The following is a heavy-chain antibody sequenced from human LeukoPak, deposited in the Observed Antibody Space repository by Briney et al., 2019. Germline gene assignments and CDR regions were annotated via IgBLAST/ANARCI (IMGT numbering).Heavy chain of an antibody. CDR1: GFTFSTYS. CDR2: ISNDGGIK. Sequence: GRSLRLSCAASGFTFSTYSMHWVRQAPGKGLEWVAVISNDGGIKWTADSVKGRFTISRDNSKNTLNLQMNSLRAEDTAVYYCARVVSSGYYYDHAFDIWGQGTMVTVSS. J-gene: IGHJ3*02. D-gene: IGHD3-22*01. CDR3: ARVVSSGYYYDHAFDI. V-gene: IGHV3-30-3*01.